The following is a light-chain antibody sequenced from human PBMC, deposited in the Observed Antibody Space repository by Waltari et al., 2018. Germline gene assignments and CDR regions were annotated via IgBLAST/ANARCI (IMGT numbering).Light chain of an antibody. CDR3: QLLVNWPLFT. CDR2: DTS. J-gene: IGKJ3*01. V-gene: IGKV3-11*01. Sequence: EILLPQSPATLSFSPGERATLPCRASHGVSRYFAWYQTKPCQPPRLLIYDTSNRATGIPARFSGSGSGTDFTLTISSLEPEDFAVYYCQLLVNWPLFTFGPGTKVDIK. CDR1: HGVSRY.